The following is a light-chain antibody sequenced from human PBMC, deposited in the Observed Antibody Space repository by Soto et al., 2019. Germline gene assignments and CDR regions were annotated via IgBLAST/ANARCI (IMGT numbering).Light chain of an antibody. J-gene: IGLJ1*01. CDR1: NSDIGAYNY. CDR3: NSYTTTYTLV. Sequence: QSALTQPASVSGSPGQSITISCTGTNSDIGAYNYVSWYQHHPGKAPKLIIYEVTNRPSGVSNRFSASKSGNTAYLTISGLLAEDEADYYCNSYTTTYTLVFGTGTKLTVL. CDR2: EVT. V-gene: IGLV2-14*01.